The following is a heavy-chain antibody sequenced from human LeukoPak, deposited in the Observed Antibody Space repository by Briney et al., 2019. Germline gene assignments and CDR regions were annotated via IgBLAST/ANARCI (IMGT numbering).Heavy chain of an antibody. D-gene: IGHD1-26*01. CDR3: AREKWERHHCGVDV. Sequence: GGSLRLSCAASGFTVSSNYMSWVRQAPGKGLERVSGISGRSDSIYYADSVEGRFTISRDYSKSTVDLQMNSLRAEDTAVYYCAREKWERHHCGVDVWGQGTTVTVSS. V-gene: IGHV3-53*01. CDR2: ISGRSDSI. CDR1: GFTVSSNY. J-gene: IGHJ6*02.